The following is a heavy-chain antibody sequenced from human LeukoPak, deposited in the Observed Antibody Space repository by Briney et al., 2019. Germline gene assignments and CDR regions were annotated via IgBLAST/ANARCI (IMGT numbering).Heavy chain of an antibody. J-gene: IGHJ5*02. D-gene: IGHD3-22*01. CDR3: ARHRYYYDSSGYYYQP. CDR1: GGSISSSTYY. Sequence: SETLSLTCTVSGGSISSSTYYWSWIRQPPGKGLEWIGYIYYSGSTNYNPSLKSRVTISVDTSKNQFSLRLSSVTAADTAVYYCARHRYYYDSSGYYYQPWGQGTLVTVSS. V-gene: IGHV4-61*01. CDR2: IYYSGST.